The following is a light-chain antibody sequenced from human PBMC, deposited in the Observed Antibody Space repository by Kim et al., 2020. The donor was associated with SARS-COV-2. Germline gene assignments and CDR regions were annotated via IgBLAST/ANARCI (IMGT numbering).Light chain of an antibody. CDR2: GAC. CDR1: ESGSCRD. J-gene: IGKJ4*01. Sequence: PGASSTLCGRDSESGSCRDLAGYQLEPGPGPRLLSDGACSRGTGIPDRCSGSGSGTDFTLSISRLEPEDFAVYYWQQYGYSLSFGGGTKVDIK. CDR3: QQYGYSLS. V-gene: IGKV3-20*01.